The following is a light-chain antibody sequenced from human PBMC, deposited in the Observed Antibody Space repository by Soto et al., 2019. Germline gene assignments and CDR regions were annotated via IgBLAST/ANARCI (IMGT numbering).Light chain of an antibody. Sequence: QSVLTQPPSVSGAPGQRVTISCTGSSSNIGAGYDVHWYQQLPGTAPKLLIYGNSNRPSGVPDRFSGSKSGTSASLALTGLQAEDEADYYCQSYDSSLIGVVFGGGTKLTVL. CDR3: QSYDSSLIGVV. V-gene: IGLV1-40*01. CDR2: GNS. J-gene: IGLJ2*01. CDR1: SSNIGAGYD.